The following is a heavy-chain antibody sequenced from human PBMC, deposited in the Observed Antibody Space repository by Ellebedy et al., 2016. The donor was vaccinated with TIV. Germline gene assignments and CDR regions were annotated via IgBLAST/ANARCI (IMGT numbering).Heavy chain of an antibody. CDR2: IYYSGSA. CDR3: ARDPALPRGRFDT. Sequence: MPSETLSLTCTVSGGSISNSDYYWNWIRQPPGKGLEWIGSIYYSGSAYYNLSLKSRVTVSVDNSKNQFSLNLGAVTAADTAVYYCARDPALPRGRFDTWGQGTLVTVSS. V-gene: IGHV4-39*07. CDR1: GGSISNSDYY. J-gene: IGHJ5*02.